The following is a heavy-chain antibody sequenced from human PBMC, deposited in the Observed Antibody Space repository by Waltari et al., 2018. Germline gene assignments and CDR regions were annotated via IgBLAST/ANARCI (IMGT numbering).Heavy chain of an antibody. CDR3: TTEQISYCSGGSCYSEYWYFDL. Sequence: KGLEWVGRIKSKTDGGTTDYAAPVKGRFTISRDDSKNTLYLQMNSLKTEDTAVYYCTTEQISYCSGGSCYSEYWYFDLWGRGTLVTVSS. V-gene: IGHV3-15*01. D-gene: IGHD2-15*01. J-gene: IGHJ2*01. CDR2: IKSKTDGGTT.